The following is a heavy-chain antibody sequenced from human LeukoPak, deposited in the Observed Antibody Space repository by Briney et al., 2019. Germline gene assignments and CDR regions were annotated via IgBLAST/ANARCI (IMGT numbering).Heavy chain of an antibody. J-gene: IGHJ5*02. CDR2: INPNSGGT. CDR1: GYTFTAYH. D-gene: IGHD2-2*01. CDR3: ARDRPIYCSSTSCYGNVWFDP. V-gene: IGHV1-2*02. Sequence: GASVKVSCKASGYTFTAYHMHWVRQAPGQGLEWMGWINPNSGGTNYAQKFQGRVTMTRDTSISTAYMELSRLRSDDTAVYYCARDRPIYCSSTSCYGNVWFDPWGQGTLVTVSS.